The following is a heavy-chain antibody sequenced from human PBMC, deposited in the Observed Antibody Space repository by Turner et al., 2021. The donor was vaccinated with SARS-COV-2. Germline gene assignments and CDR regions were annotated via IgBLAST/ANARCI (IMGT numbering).Heavy chain of an antibody. J-gene: IGHJ6*02. V-gene: IGHV1-8*01. Sequence: QVQPVQSGAEVKKPGAPVKVSCKASGYTFTKYDINWVGQATGQGLEWMGWRNPNSGNTGYAQKFPGRVNMTRDTSISTAYMELSSLRSEDTAVYYCARLHEHCTSTSCYWEYYFGMDVWGQGTTVTVSS. CDR2: RNPNSGNT. CDR3: ARLHEHCTSTSCYWEYYFGMDV. D-gene: IGHD2-2*01. CDR1: GYTFTKYD.